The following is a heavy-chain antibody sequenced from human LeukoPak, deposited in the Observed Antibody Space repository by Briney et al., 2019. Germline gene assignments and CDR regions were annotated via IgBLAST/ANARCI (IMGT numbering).Heavy chain of an antibody. J-gene: IGHJ3*02. V-gene: IGHV4-59*01. CDR3: ARELAVAGNDAFDI. D-gene: IGHD6-19*01. Sequence: PSETLSLTCTVSGGSISSYYWSWIRQPPGKGLEWIGYIYYNGSTNYNPSLKSRVTISVDTSKNQFSLKLSSVTAADTAVYYCARELAVAGNDAFDIWGQGTMVTVSS. CDR2: IYYNGST. CDR1: GGSISSYY.